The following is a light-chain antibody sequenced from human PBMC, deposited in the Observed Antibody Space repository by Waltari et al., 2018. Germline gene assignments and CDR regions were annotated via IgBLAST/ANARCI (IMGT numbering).Light chain of an antibody. Sequence: QSALTQPASVSGSPGQSVTISCPGASRDNGRYDIVPWYQQHPGNAPKLIICDVSKRPSGVSDRFSGSKSGDTASLTISGLQFEDEADYYCCSYAGNYIWVFGGGTRLTVL. CDR2: DVS. V-gene: IGLV2-23*02. CDR1: SRDNGRYDI. J-gene: IGLJ3*02. CDR3: CSYAGNYIWV.